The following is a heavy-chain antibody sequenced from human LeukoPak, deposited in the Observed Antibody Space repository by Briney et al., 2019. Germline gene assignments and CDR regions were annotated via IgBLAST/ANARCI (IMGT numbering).Heavy chain of an antibody. CDR1: GFTFSSYG. D-gene: IGHD3-22*01. V-gene: IGHV3-30*03. J-gene: IGHJ4*02. Sequence: GGSLRLSCVASGFTFSSYGMHWVRQAPGKGLEWVAVISHDDSNKYYADSVKGRFSISRDNSKNTLYLQMNSLRVEDTAVYYCVRSAFHAGSGNYYDYWGQGTLVTVSS. CDR3: VRSAFHAGSGNYYDY. CDR2: ISHDDSNK.